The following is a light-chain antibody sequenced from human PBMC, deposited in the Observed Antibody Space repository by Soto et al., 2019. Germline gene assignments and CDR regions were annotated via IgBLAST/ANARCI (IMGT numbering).Light chain of an antibody. Sequence: EIVLTQSPATLSVSPGESPTLSCRASQSVSSNLAWYQQRPGQAPRLVIYGASTRATGIPARFRGSGSGTEFTLTISSLQSEDFAVYYCQKYNNWPPAVTFGPGTKVDIK. CDR3: QKYNNWPPAVT. CDR2: GAS. CDR1: QSVSSN. J-gene: IGKJ3*01. V-gene: IGKV3-15*01.